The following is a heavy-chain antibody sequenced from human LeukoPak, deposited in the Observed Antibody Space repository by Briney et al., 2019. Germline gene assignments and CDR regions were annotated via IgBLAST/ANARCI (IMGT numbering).Heavy chain of an antibody. CDR2: INSDGSST. CDR3: AREGGSGSLAFDY. Sequence: GGSLRLSCAASGFTFSSYWMHWVRQAPGKGLVWVSRINSDGSSTSYADSVKGRFTISRDNSKNTLYLQMNSLRAEDTAVYYCAREGGSGSLAFDYWGQGTLVTVSS. J-gene: IGHJ4*02. CDR1: GFTFSSYW. V-gene: IGHV3-74*01. D-gene: IGHD3-10*01.